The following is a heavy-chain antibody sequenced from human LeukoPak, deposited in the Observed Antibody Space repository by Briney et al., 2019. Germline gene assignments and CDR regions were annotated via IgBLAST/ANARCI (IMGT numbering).Heavy chain of an antibody. CDR2: INHSGST. J-gene: IGHJ4*02. CDR3: ARVPTYSSSWYGGYY. CDR1: GGSFSGYY. D-gene: IGHD6-13*01. Sequence: SETLSLTCAVYGGSFSGYYWSWIRQPPGKGLEWIGEINHSGSTNYNPSLKSRVTISVDTSKNQFYLKLSSVTAADTAVYYCARVPTYSSSWYGGYYWGQGTLVTVSS. V-gene: IGHV4-34*01.